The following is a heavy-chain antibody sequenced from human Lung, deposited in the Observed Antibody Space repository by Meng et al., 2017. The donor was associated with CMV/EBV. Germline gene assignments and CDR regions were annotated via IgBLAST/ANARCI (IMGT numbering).Heavy chain of an antibody. Sequence: QRQLQGAAPGLGEPSATLSLTCPAMGCSIRSSSYYWGWIRQPPGKGLEWIGNIYYSGLTSYNPSLKSRVTISVDTSKNQFSLKLSSVTAADTAVFYCARVWANGEGWFDPWGQGTLVTVSS. J-gene: IGHJ5*02. CDR1: GCSIRSSSYY. CDR2: IYYSGLT. V-gene: IGHV4-39*07. D-gene: IGHD2-8*01. CDR3: ARVWANGEGWFDP.